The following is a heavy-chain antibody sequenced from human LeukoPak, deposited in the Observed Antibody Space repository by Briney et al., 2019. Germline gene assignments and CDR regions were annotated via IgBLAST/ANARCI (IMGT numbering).Heavy chain of an antibody. CDR3: ARTWSFDY. Sequence: GGSLRLSCGASGFTFSNYGMSWVRQAPGKGLEWVAAIGGSGDSTNYAGSVKGRFTISRDNSKNTLYLQMNSLRVEDTAVYYCARTWSFDYWGQGTLVTVSS. D-gene: IGHD1-14*01. J-gene: IGHJ4*02. V-gene: IGHV3-23*01. CDR1: GFTFSNYG. CDR2: IGGSGDST.